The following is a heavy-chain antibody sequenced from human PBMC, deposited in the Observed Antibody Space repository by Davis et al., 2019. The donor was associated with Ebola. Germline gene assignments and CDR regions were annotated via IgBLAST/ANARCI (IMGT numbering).Heavy chain of an antibody. D-gene: IGHD2-8*01. CDR2: VYYNGGT. Sequence: ESLKISCADSVITFSSYAMTWVRQAPGKGLEWIGYVYYNGGTNYNPSLKSRVTISMDTSKNQFSLKLSSVTAADTAVYYCASNGGDFWGQGTLVTVSS. V-gene: IGHV4-59*01. CDR1: VITFSSYA. J-gene: IGHJ4*02. CDR3: ASNGGDF.